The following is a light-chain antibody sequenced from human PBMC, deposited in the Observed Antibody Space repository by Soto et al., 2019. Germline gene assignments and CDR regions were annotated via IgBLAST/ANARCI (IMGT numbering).Light chain of an antibody. Sequence: QTVVTQEPSFSVSPGGTVTHTWLVSCVTVSTNYYPSWYQQTPGQAPRTLIYSTNTRSSGVPDRFSGSILGNKAALTITGAQADDESDYYCVLYMGSGIWVFGGGTKLTVL. J-gene: IGLJ3*02. CDR2: STN. V-gene: IGLV8-61*01. CDR3: VLYMGSGIWV. CDR1: CVTVSTNYY.